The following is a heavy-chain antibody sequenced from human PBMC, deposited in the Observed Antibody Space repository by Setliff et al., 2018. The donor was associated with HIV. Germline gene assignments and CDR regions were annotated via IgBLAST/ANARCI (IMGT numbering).Heavy chain of an antibody. J-gene: IGHJ4*02. CDR1: GFAFSDNP. D-gene: IGHD5-12*01. CDR3: ARNFMATTNGFDY. V-gene: IGHV3-21*05. Sequence: AGGSLRLSCVASSGFAFSDNPMNWVRQAPGKGLEWISHIRGKSDIIKYADSVKGRFTISRDNAKNSLYLQMDSLRAEDTAVYYCARNFMATTNGFDYWGQGTLVTVSS. CDR2: IRGKSDII.